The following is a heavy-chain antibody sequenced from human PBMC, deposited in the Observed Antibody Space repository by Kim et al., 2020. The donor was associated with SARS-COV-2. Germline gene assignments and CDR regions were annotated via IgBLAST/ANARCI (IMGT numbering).Heavy chain of an antibody. J-gene: IGHJ6*03. CDR3: AKGGSTGSGWSHGYSYYYYYYMDV. Sequence: GGSLRLFCAASGFTFSSDAMACVRQAPGKGLEWVSGISGSGGRTDYADSVKGRFTISRDNSNNTLYLQMNSLTAEDTAVYYCAKGGSTGSGWSHGYSYYYYYYMDVWGKGTTVTVSS. D-gene: IGHD6-19*01. CDR1: GFTFSSDA. CDR2: ISGSGGRT. V-gene: IGHV3-23*01.